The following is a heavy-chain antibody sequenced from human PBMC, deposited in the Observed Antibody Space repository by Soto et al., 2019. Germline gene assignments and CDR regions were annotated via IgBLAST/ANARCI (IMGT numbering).Heavy chain of an antibody. D-gene: IGHD2-8*01. CDR1: GFTFSSYG. J-gene: IGHJ3*02. V-gene: IGHV3-33*01. CDR3: ASGYCTNGVCFTGAFDI. Sequence: GGSLRLSCAASGFTFSSYGMHWVRQAPGKGLEWVAVIWYDGSNKYYADSVKGRFTISRDNSKNTLYLQMNSLRAEDTAVYYCASGYCTNGVCFTGAFDIWGQGTMVTVSS. CDR2: IWYDGSNK.